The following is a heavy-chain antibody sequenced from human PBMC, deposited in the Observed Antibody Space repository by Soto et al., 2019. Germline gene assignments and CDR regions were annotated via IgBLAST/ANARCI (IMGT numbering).Heavy chain of an antibody. CDR1: GFTFSSYW. CDR2: INNDGSAA. CDR3: VRDKPHNWFDP. Sequence: VGSLRLSCAASGFTFSSYWMHWVRQVPGKGLVWVSRINNDGSAATYADSVKGRFTISRDNAKNTVYLQMNSLRAEDTAVYYCVRDKPHNWFDPWGQGTPVTVSS. V-gene: IGHV3-74*01. J-gene: IGHJ5*02.